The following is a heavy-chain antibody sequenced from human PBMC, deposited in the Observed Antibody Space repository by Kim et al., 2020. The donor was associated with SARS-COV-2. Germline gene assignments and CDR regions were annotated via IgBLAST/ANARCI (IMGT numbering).Heavy chain of an antibody. Sequence: NYAQKLKGRLTRTTHTTTSTVYLGLRSLRSDDTSIYYCARSGPSISGFDYWGQGTLVTVSS. D-gene: IGHD6-6*01. J-gene: IGHJ4*02. CDR3: ARSGPSISGFDY. V-gene: IGHV1-18*01.